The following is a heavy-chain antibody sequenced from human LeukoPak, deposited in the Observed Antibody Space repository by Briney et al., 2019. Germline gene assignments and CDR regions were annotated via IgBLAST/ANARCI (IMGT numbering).Heavy chain of an antibody. CDR1: GGTFSSYA. V-gene: IGHV1-69*05. D-gene: IGHD3-22*01. Sequence: SVKVSCKASGGTFSSYAISWLRQAPGQGLEWMGRIIPIFGAANYAQRFQGRVSITTDESTSTAYMELSSLRSEDTAVYYCARGFYYDSSGYNYGGFDIWGQGTMVTVSS. CDR3: ARGFYYDSSGYNYGGFDI. J-gene: IGHJ3*02. CDR2: IIPIFGAA.